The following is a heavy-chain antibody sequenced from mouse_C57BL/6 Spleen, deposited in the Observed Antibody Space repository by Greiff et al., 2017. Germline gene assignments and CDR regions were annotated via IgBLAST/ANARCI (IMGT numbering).Heavy chain of an antibody. D-gene: IGHD2-4*01. CDR3: ARNDYDFWFAV. CDR2: ISDGGSYN. CDR1: GFTFSSYA. V-gene: IGHV5-4*01. J-gene: IGHJ3*01. Sequence: EVHLVESGGGLVKPGGSLKLSCAASGFTFSSYAMSWVRQTPEKRLEWVATISDGGSYNYYPDTVQGRFTISRDNAKNNLYLQMSHLKSEDTAMYYCARNDYDFWFAVWGQGTMVTVS.